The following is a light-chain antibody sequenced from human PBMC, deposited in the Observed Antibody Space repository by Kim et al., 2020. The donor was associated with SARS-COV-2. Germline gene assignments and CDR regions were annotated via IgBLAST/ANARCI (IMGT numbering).Light chain of an antibody. J-gene: IGLJ3*02. CDR1: SRDVGGYNY. CDR2: AVS. Sequence: QSFTISCTGTSRDVGGYNYVSWYLQHPGKAPKLMIYAVSKRPSGVSNRFSGSKSGNTASLTISGLQAEDEADYYCSSYTSSSTWVFGGGTQLTVL. V-gene: IGLV2-14*04. CDR3: SSYTSSSTWV.